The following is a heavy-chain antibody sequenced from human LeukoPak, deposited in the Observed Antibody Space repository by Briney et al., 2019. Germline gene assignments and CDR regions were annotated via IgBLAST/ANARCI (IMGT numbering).Heavy chain of an antibody. V-gene: IGHV4-34*01. CDR3: ARAYYYDRTSDI. J-gene: IGHJ3*02. CDR2: INHSGST. D-gene: IGHD3-22*01. CDR1: GGSFSGYY. Sequence: SETLSLTCAVYGGSFSGYYCSWIRQPPGKGLEWIGEINHSGSTNYNPSLKSRVTISVDTSENQFSLKLSSVTAADTAVYYCARAYYYDRTSDIWGQGTMVTVSS.